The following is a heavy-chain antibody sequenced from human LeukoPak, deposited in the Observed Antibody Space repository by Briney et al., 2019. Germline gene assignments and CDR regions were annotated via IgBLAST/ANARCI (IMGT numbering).Heavy chain of an antibody. Sequence: PGGSLRLSCAASGFTFSTYGMHWVRQAPGKGLEWVAFINYDGFNKYYVESVEGRFTISRDNSKNTLYLQVNSLRAEDTAVYYCAKEYDSSGYYYDYWGQGTLVTVSS. CDR3: AKEYDSSGYYYDY. CDR2: INYDGFNK. CDR1: GFTFSTYG. D-gene: IGHD3-22*01. V-gene: IGHV3-30*02. J-gene: IGHJ4*02.